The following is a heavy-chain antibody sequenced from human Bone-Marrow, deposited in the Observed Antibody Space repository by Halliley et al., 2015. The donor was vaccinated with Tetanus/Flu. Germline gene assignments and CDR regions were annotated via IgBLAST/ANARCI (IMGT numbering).Heavy chain of an antibody. CDR3: GKGQRVYGSACLFDN. Sequence: IAHDGAYRYYAGAVKGRFTISRGSSEKTVWLLMNSLRTEDTAVYFCGKGQRVYGSACLFDNWGQGTQVTVSS. V-gene: IGHV3-30*18. CDR2: IAHDGAYR. J-gene: IGHJ4*02. D-gene: IGHD6-19*01.